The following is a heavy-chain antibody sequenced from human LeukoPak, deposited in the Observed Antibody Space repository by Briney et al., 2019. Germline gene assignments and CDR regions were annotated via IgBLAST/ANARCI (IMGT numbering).Heavy chain of an antibody. CDR3: ARAYEYGWFDP. CDR2: INPKTGGT. CDR1: GYTFTSYG. Sequence: GASVKVSCKASGYTFTSYGISWVRQAPGQGLDWMGWINPKTGGTTYAQKFQGRVTMTRDTSISTGTMELTRLTSDDTAVYYCARAYEYGWFDPWGQGTLVTVSS. V-gene: IGHV1-2*02. J-gene: IGHJ5*02. D-gene: IGHD3-16*01.